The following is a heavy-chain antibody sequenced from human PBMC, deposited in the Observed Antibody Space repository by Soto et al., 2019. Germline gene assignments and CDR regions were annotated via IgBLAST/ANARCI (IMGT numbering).Heavy chain of an antibody. D-gene: IGHD2-15*01. CDR1: GFNFKSYM. V-gene: IGHV3-21*06. CDR3: ARGRKVAATPFDP. CDR2: ISSTRTYI. J-gene: IGHJ5*02. Sequence: LRLSCATSGFNFKSYMMHWVRQAPGKGLEWVSAISSTRTYIHYADPVKGRFTISRDNAKNALYLEMNSLRAEDTAVYYCARGRKVAATPFDPWGQGTLVTVSS.